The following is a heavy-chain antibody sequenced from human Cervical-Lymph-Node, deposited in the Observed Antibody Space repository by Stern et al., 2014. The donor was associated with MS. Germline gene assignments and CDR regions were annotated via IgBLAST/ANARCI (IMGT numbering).Heavy chain of an antibody. D-gene: IGHD1-26*01. V-gene: IGHV3-64D*06. CDR1: GFTFSSYA. CDR3: VKDGRLSSPYYYYGMDV. Sequence: EMQLVESGGGLVQPGGSLRLSCSASGFTFSSYAMHWVRQAPGKGLEYVSAISSNGGSTYYADSVKGRFTISRDNSKNTLYLQMSSLRAEDTAVYYCVKDGRLSSPYYYYGMDVWGQGTTVTVSS. CDR2: ISSNGGST. J-gene: IGHJ6*02.